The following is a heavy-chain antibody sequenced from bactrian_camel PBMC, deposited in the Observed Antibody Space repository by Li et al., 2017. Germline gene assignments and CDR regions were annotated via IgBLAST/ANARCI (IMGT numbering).Heavy chain of an antibody. J-gene: IGHJ4*01. D-gene: IGHD3*01. CDR2: IYSDSSDT. V-gene: IGHV3-2*01. CDR3: AKGPLSDCYSESWCSYEHNY. CDR1: GFTFSSYY. Sequence: HVQLVESGGGLVQPGGSLRLSCAASGFTFSSYYMSWVRQAPGKGLEWVSSIYSDSSDTYYTDSVKGRFTISRDNAKNMMYLQLNSLESEDTAMYYCAKGPLSDCYSESWCSYEHNYWGQGTQVTVS.